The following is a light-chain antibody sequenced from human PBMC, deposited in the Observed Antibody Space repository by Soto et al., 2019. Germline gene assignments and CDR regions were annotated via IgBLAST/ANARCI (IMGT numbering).Light chain of an antibody. CDR1: QSVSSSY. Sequence: EIVMTQSQDTLCLFSGARATISGLASQSVSSSYLAWYQQKPGQAPRLLIYGASSRATGIPDRFSGSGSGTDFTLTISRLEPEDFAVYYCQQYGSSLPITFGQGTRLEIK. V-gene: IGKV3-20*01. J-gene: IGKJ5*01. CDR3: QQYGSSLPIT. CDR2: GAS.